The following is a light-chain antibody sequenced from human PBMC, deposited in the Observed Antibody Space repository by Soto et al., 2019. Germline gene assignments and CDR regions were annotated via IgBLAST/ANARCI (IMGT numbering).Light chain of an antibody. Sequence: QSALTQPASVSGSPGQSITISCTGSSSDVGGYNYVSWYQHHPGKAPKLIIYDVDVRPSGVSDRFSGSKSGNTASLSISGLQAEDEADYYCNSYTSSGTYLLFGGGTKLTVL. J-gene: IGLJ2*01. CDR2: DVD. V-gene: IGLV2-14*03. CDR1: SSDVGGYNY. CDR3: NSYTSSGTYLL.